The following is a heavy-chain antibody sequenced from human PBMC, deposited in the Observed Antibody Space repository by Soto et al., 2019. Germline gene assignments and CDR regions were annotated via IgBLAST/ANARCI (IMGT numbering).Heavy chain of an antibody. J-gene: IGHJ3*02. V-gene: IGHV3-20*01. Sequence: GGSLRLSCAASGFTFDDYGMSWVRQAPGKGLEWVSGINWNGGSTGYADSVKGRFTISRDNAKNSLYLQMNSLRAEDTALYHCARECSSTSCYADFAFDIWGQGTMVTVSS. CDR1: GFTFDDYG. CDR2: INWNGGST. CDR3: ARECSSTSCYADFAFDI. D-gene: IGHD2-2*01.